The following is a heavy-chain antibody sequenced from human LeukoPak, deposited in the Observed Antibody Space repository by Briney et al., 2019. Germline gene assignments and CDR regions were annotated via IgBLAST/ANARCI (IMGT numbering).Heavy chain of an antibody. CDR1: GFTFSSYW. J-gene: IGHJ6*03. Sequence: GSLRLSCAASGFTFSSYWMSWVRQAPGKGLEWVANIKQDGSEKYYVDSVKGRFTISRDNAKNSLYLQMNSLRAEDTAVYYCARAAQTFCSGGSCYSDYYYMDVWGKGTTVTISS. CDR3: ARAAQTFCSGGSCYSDYYYMDV. CDR2: IKQDGSEK. D-gene: IGHD2-15*01. V-gene: IGHV3-7*01.